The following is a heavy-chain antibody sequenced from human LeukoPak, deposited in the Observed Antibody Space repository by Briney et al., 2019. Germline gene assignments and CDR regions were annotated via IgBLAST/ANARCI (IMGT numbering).Heavy chain of an antibody. D-gene: IGHD2-15*01. J-gene: IGHJ3*02. CDR3: ARESRGGYCSGGSCYSSDDAFDI. V-gene: IGHV4-34*01. Sequence: SETLSLTCAAYGGSFSGYYWSCIRQPPGKGLEWIGEVYHTGSTNYNPSLKSRVTISVDTSKNQFSLKLSSVTAADTAVYYCARESRGGYCSGGSCYSSDDAFDIWGQGTMVTVSS. CDR2: VYHTGST. CDR1: GGSFSGYY.